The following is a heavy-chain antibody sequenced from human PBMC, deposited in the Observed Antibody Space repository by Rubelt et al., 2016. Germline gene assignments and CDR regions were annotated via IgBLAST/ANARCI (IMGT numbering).Heavy chain of an antibody. Sequence: YYADSVKGRFTISRDNSKNTLYLQMNSLRAEDTAVYYCARDLAGAYYGTDVWGQGTTVTVSS. J-gene: IGHJ6*02. V-gene: IGHV3-30*01. D-gene: IGHD1-26*01. CDR3: ARDLAGAYYGTDV.